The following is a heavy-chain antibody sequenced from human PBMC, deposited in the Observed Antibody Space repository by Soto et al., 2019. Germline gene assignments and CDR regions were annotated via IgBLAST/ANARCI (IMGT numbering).Heavy chain of an antibody. CDR2: ISGYNGNT. D-gene: IGHD3-10*01. CDR3: ARGGREFDP. CDR1: GYTFSSYG. V-gene: IGHV1-18*01. Sequence: QVQLVQSGAEVKKPGASVKVSCKASGYTFSSYGISWVRQAPGHWLEWMGWISGYNGNTNDAQNLQGRVTMTTDTSTSSADMELGSQLSDETAVYYSARGGREFDPWGQGTLATASA. J-gene: IGHJ5*02.